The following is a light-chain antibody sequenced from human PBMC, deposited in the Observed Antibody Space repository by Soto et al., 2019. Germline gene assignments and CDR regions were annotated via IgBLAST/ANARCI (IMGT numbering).Light chain of an antibody. V-gene: IGKV3-11*01. Sequence: EVVLTQSPATLSLSPGEIATLSCRASQSVFNYSPWYQQKPGQAPRLLIYDASDRATGIPARFTDSGSGTDFTLTISSLEPEDFAVYYCHHRSNWPGTFGQGTKVDIK. J-gene: IGKJ1*01. CDR2: DAS. CDR1: QSVFNY. CDR3: HHRSNWPGT.